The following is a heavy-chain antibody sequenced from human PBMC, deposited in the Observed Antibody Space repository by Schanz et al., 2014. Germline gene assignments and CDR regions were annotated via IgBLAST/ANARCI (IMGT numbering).Heavy chain of an antibody. CDR1: GYTFTTYG. CDR2: INTNTGNP. CDR3: ARGEANWGQY. D-gene: IGHD7-27*01. Sequence: QVQLVQSGSEVKKPGASVKVSCKASGYTFTTYGISWVRQAPGQGLEWMGWINTNTGNPTYAQGFTGRFVFSLDTSVSTAYLQISFLKADDTAVFFCARGEANWGQYWGQGTLVTVSS. V-gene: IGHV7-4-1*02. J-gene: IGHJ4*02.